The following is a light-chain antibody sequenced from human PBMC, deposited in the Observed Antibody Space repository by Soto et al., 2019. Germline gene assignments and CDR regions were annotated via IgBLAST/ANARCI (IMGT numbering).Light chain of an antibody. V-gene: IGLV2-23*01. Sequence: QSALTQPASVSGSPEQSITISCTGTSSDVGSYNLVSWYQQHPGKAPKVMIYEATKRPSGVSNRFSGSKSGNTASLTISGLQADDEADYYCCAYAGSGTVVFCGGTKLTVL. CDR1: SSDVGSYNL. CDR2: EAT. CDR3: CAYAGSGTVV. J-gene: IGLJ3*02.